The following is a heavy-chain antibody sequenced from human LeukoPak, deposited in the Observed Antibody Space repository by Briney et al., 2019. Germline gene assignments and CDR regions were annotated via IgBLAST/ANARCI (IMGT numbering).Heavy chain of an antibody. V-gene: IGHV4-59*01. CDR1: GGSISSYY. CDR2: IYYSGST. CDR3: VRDAGATMRTYYFLY. Sequence: SETLSLTCTVSGGSISSYYWSWIRQPPGKGLEWIGYIYYSGSTNYNPSLKSRVTISVDTSKNQFSLKLSSVTAADTAVYYCVRDAGATMRTYYFLYWGQGTLVTVSS. J-gene: IGHJ4*02. D-gene: IGHD1-26*01.